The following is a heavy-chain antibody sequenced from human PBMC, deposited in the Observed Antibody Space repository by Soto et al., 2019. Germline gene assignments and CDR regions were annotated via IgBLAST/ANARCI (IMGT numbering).Heavy chain of an antibody. J-gene: IGHJ4*02. Sequence: EVEMLASGGGVVQPGESLRLSCVAPDFSFTSYAMTWVRLTPGKGLQWVAALSHDGGNTYYRDSVRGRFTISRDNSKNTLYLQMNSLKGEDTAVYYCAKGIRRGVVVVAASPGAIDYWGQGTLVSVSS. CDR3: AKGIRRGVVVVAASPGAIDY. D-gene: IGHD2-15*01. CDR1: DFSFTSYA. CDR2: LSHDGGNT. V-gene: IGHV3-23*01.